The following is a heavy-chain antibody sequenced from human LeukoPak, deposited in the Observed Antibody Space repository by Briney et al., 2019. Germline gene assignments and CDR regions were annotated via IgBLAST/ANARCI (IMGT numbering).Heavy chain of an antibody. Sequence: GGSLRLSCAVSGLTFSSSWMDWVRQAPGKGLEWVAVISYDGSNKYYADSVKGRFTISRDNSKNTPYLQMNSLRAEDTAVYYCATGDHSSSWYMPDYWGQGTLVTVSS. V-gene: IGHV3-30-3*01. D-gene: IGHD6-13*01. CDR2: ISYDGSNK. CDR3: ATGDHSSSWYMPDY. CDR1: GLTFSSSW. J-gene: IGHJ4*02.